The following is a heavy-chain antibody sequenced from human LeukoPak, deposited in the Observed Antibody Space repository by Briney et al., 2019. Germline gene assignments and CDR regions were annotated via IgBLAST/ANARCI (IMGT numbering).Heavy chain of an antibody. CDR1: GFTFSNAW. Sequence: GGSLRLSCAASGFTFSNAWMSWVRQAPGKGLEWVGRIKSKTDGGTTDYAAPVKGRFTISRDDSKNTLYLQMNSLKTEDTAVYYCTTDLSYYDSSGYYQTLDSWGQGTLVTVSS. CDR2: IKSKTDGGTT. D-gene: IGHD3-22*01. J-gene: IGHJ4*02. V-gene: IGHV3-15*01. CDR3: TTDLSYYDSSGYYQTLDS.